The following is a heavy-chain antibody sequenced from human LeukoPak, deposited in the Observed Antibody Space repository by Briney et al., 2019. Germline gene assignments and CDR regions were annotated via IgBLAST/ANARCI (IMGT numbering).Heavy chain of an antibody. J-gene: IGHJ5*02. V-gene: IGHV1-8*01. CDR1: GYTFTSYD. CDR2: MNPNSGNT. Sequence: ASVKVSCKASGYTFTSYDINWVRQATGQGLEWMGWMNPNSGNTGYAQKFQGRVTMTRNTSISTAYMELSSLRSEDTAVYYCARGARYYYGSGSSYNWFDPWGQGTLVTVSS. CDR3: ARGARYYYGSGSSYNWFDP. D-gene: IGHD3-10*01.